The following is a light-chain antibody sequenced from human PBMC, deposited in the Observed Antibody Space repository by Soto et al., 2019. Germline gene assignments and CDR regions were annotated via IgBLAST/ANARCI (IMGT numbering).Light chain of an antibody. CDR1: QSVSSY. Sequence: EVVLTQSPATLSLSPGERATLSCRASQSVSSYLAWSQQKPGQAPRLLIYDASNRATGIPARFSGSGSGTDFTLTISSLEPEDFAVYYCQQRSNWHLTFGGGTQVEIK. CDR2: DAS. J-gene: IGKJ4*01. CDR3: QQRSNWHLT. V-gene: IGKV3-11*01.